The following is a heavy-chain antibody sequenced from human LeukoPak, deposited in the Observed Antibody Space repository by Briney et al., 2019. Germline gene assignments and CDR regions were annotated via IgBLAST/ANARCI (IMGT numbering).Heavy chain of an antibody. D-gene: IGHD6-25*01. J-gene: IGHJ4*02. CDR1: GLRFSIYG. CDR2: ISPGGGPT. CDR3: AKDRGYSSALGFDY. V-gene: IGHV3-23*01. Sequence: PGGSLRLFCAGSGLRFSIYGMNWVRHAPGKGLEWVSGISPGGGPTYYADSVKGRFTIARDNSKNTLYLQMNSLRVEDTAVYYCAKDRGYSSALGFDYWGQGTLVTVSS.